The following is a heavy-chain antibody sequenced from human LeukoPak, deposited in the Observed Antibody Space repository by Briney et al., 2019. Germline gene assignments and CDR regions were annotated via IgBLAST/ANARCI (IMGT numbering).Heavy chain of an antibody. Sequence: GGSLRLSCAASRFTFSNYAMSWVRQAPGKGLEWVSGINWNGGSTRYADSVKGRFTISRDNAKNSLYLQMTSLRAEDTALYYCARGYSYGRNWYFDLWGRGTLVTVSS. CDR2: INWNGGST. CDR1: RFTFSNYA. CDR3: ARGYSYGRNWYFDL. J-gene: IGHJ2*01. D-gene: IGHD5-18*01. V-gene: IGHV3-20*04.